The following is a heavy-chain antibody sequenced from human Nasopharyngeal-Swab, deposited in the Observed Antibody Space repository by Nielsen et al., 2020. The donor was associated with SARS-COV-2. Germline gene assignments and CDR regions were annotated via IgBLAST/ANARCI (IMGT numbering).Heavy chain of an antibody. CDR3: AKDGSSSPTY. D-gene: IGHD6-13*01. Sequence: GGSLRLSCATSGFTFTNHAMAWVRQAPGKGLQWVSATSRSGKTTYYADSVKGRFTISRDNSKNTLYLRMNSLRAEDTAVYYCAKDGSSSPTYWGQGTLVTVSS. V-gene: IGHV3-23*01. J-gene: IGHJ4*02. CDR1: GFTFTNHA. CDR2: TSRSGKTT.